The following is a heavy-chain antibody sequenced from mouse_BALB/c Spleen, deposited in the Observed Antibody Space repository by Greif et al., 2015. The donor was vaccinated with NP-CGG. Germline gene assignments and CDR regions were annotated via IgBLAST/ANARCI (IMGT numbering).Heavy chain of an antibody. D-gene: IGHD2-3*01. CDR1: GLSLTSYG. V-gene: IGHV2-9*02. Sequence: LQESGPGLVAPSQSLSITCTVSGLSLTSYGVHWVRQPPGKGLEWLGVIWAGGSTNYNSALMSRLSISKDNSKSQVFLKMNSLQTDDTAMYYCAREGGYYAFDYWGQGTTLTVSS. CDR2: IWAGGST. CDR3: AREGGYYAFDY. J-gene: IGHJ2*01.